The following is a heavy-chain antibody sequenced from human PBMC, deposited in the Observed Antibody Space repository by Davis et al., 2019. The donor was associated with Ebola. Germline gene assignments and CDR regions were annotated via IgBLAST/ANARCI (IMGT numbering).Heavy chain of an antibody. D-gene: IGHD4-11*01. CDR1: GFTISDFS. J-gene: IGHJ5*02. CDR2: ITSGSNAI. Sequence: GESLKISCAASGFTISDFSMNWVRQAPGKALEWISFITSGSNAIHYADSVKGRFTVSRDNVKNSLFLEMSSLRDEDSAVYYCVRDYIFAFDLWGQGARVTVSS. CDR3: VRDYIFAFDL. V-gene: IGHV3-48*02.